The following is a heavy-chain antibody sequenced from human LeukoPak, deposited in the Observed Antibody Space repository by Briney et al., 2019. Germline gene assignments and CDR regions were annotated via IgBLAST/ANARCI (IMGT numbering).Heavy chain of an antibody. CDR1: GFTFSSYA. V-gene: IGHV3-23*01. D-gene: IGHD6-19*01. Sequence: GGSLRLSCAASGFTFSSYAMSWVRQAPGKGLEWVSAISGSGGSTYYADSVKGRFTISRDNSKNTLYLQMNSPRAEDTAVYYCARAYSSGWYNYWGQGTLVTVSS. CDR2: ISGSGGST. CDR3: ARAYSSGWYNY. J-gene: IGHJ4*02.